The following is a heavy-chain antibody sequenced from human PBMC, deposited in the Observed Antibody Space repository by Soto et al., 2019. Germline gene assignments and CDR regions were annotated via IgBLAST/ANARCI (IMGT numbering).Heavy chain of an antibody. CDR2: ISSSSSYI. V-gene: IGHV3-21*01. J-gene: IGHJ3*02. CDR3: AREEVIFVFGKYDAFDI. D-gene: IGHD3-3*01. Sequence: EVQLVESGGGLVKPGGSLRLSCAASGFTFSSYSMNWVRQAPGKGLEWVSSISSSSSYIYYADSVKGRFTISRDNANNSLYLQMNSLRAEDTAVYYCAREEVIFVFGKYDAFDIWGQGTMVTVSS. CDR1: GFTFSSYS.